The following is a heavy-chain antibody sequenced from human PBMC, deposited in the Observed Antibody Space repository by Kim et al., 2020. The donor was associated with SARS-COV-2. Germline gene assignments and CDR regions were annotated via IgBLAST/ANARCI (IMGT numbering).Heavy chain of an antibody. CDR2: INPSGGST. V-gene: IGHV1-46*01. Sequence: ASVKVSCKASGYTFTSYYMHWVRQAPGQGLEWMGIINPSGGSTSYAQKFQGRVTMTRDTSTSTVYMELSSLRSEDTAVYYCARDGYYDSSGYSNWFDPWGQGTLVTVSS. D-gene: IGHD3-22*01. J-gene: IGHJ5*02. CDR3: ARDGYYDSSGYSNWFDP. CDR1: GYTFTSYY.